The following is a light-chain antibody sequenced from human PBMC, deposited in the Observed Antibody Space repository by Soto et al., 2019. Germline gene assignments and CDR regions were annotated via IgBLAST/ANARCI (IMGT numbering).Light chain of an antibody. CDR2: GAS. V-gene: IGKV1-39*01. J-gene: IGKJ3*01. Sequence: DIQMTQSPSSLSASVGDNVTMSCRASQNILTYLNWYQQNPGRAPKLLIFGASILQDGVPSRFSGIGSGTEFTLTITSLRPEDFETYFCQQTYRSPFTFGPGTKVDVK. CDR1: QNILTY. CDR3: QQTYRSPFT.